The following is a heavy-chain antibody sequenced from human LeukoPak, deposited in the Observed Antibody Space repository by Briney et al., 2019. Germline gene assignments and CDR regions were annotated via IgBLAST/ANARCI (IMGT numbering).Heavy chain of an antibody. D-gene: IGHD3-10*01. CDR2: VYYSGRI. V-gene: IGHV4-39*01. J-gene: IGHJ4*02. Sequence: SETLSLTCAVSGASIITGSPYWGWIRQSPGKGPEWIGTVYYSGRIYYNPSLKSRVTLSVDTSKNQFSLRLTSVTASDTAVYFCARHRGSGSSSIPFDYWGQGTLVTVSS. CDR1: GASIITGSPY. CDR3: ARHRGSGSSSIPFDY.